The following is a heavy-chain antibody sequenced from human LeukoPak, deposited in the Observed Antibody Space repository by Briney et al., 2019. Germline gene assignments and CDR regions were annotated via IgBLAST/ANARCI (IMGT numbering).Heavy chain of an antibody. V-gene: IGHV5-51*01. D-gene: IGHD3-22*01. CDR3: ARLDEDFYYDGSGFYF. CDR2: IYPGDSET. J-gene: IGHJ1*01. Sequence: GESLKISCRGSGYSFTNYRIAWVRQMPGKGLEWMGIIYPGDSETTYSPSFQGQVTISVDKSVNTAYLQWSSLRTSDTAMYYCARLDEDFYYDGSGFYFWGQGTLVTVSS. CDR1: GYSFTNYR.